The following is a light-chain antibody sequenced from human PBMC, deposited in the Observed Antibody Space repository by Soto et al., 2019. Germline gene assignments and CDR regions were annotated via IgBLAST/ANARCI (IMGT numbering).Light chain of an antibody. CDR3: QQTYSAPPHT. CDR1: QSISSY. Sequence: DIQMTQSPSSLSASVGDRVTITCRASQSISSYLNWYQQKPGKAPKLLISAASSLQSGVPSRFGGSGSGTDFTLTINSLQPEDFAAYYCQQTYSAPPHTFGGGTKVEIK. CDR2: AAS. J-gene: IGKJ4*01. V-gene: IGKV1-39*01.